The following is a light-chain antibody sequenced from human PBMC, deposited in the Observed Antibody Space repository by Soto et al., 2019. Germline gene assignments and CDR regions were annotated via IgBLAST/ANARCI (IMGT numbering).Light chain of an antibody. CDR1: QSINSRY. Sequence: EIVLTQSPGTLSLSPGERATLSCRASQSINSRYLAWYQQKPGQAPRLLIYGASSRATGIPDMFSGCGSGTDFSLTISRLEPADFAVYYCQQFGSTPGLTFGPGTIGDIK. CDR3: QQFGSTPGLT. J-gene: IGKJ3*01. V-gene: IGKV3-20*01. CDR2: GAS.